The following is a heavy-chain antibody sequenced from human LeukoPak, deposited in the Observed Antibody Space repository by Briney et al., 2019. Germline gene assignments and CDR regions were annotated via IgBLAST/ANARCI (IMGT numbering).Heavy chain of an antibody. V-gene: IGHV3-48*03. CDR1: GFTFSSYE. CDR2: ISTSGSTI. CDR3: ARDPTYGDYDDY. Sequence: GGSLRLSCAASGFTFSSYEMNWVRQAPGKGLDWVSYISTSGSTIYYADSVKGRFTISRDNAKNSLYLQMNSLRAEDTAVYYCARDPTYGDYDDYWGQGTLVTVSS. D-gene: IGHD4-17*01. J-gene: IGHJ4*02.